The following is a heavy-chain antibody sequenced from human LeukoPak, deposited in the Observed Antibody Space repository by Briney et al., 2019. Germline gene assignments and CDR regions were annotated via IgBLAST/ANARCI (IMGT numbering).Heavy chain of an antibody. J-gene: IGHJ4*02. CDR2: ISYDGSNK. Sequence: GRSLRLSCAASGFTFSSYGMHWVRQAPGKGLEWVAVISYDGSNKYYADSVKGRFTISRDNSKNTLYLQMNSLRAEDTAVYYCAKDLGAAAAGDYWGQGTLVTVSS. CDR1: GFTFSSYG. V-gene: IGHV3-30*18. D-gene: IGHD6-13*01. CDR3: AKDLGAAAAGDY.